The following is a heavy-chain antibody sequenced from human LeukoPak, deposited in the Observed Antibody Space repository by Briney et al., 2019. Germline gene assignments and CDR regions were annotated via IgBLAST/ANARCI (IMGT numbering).Heavy chain of an antibody. J-gene: IGHJ4*02. CDR1: GGSFSGYY. CDR2: INHSGST. Sequence: SETLSLTCAVYGGSFSGYYWSWIRQPPGKGLEWIGEINHSGSTNYNPSLKSRVTISVDTSKNQFSLKLSSVTAADTAVYYCARRSPWGSLYYFDYWGQETLVTVSS. V-gene: IGHV4-34*01. CDR3: ARRSPWGSLYYFDY. D-gene: IGHD7-27*01.